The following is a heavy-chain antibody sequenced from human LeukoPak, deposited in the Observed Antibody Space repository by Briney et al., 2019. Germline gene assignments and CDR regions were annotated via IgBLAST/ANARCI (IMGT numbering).Heavy chain of an antibody. CDR1: GFTFSSYG. J-gene: IGHJ6*02. CDR3: ARDGFPYYDFRSGYPDYYGMDV. CDR2: IWYDGSNK. Sequence: PGGSLRLSCAASGFTFSSYGMHWVRQAPGKGLEWVAVIWYDGSNKYYADSVKGRFTISRDNSKNTLYLQMNSLRAEDTAVYYCARDGFPYYDFRSGYPDYYGMDVWGQGTTVTVSS. D-gene: IGHD3-3*01. V-gene: IGHV3-33*01.